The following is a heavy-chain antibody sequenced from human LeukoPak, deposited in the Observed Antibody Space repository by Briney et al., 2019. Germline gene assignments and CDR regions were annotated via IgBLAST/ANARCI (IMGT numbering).Heavy chain of an antibody. Sequence: PGGSLRLSCAASGFTFSSYWMSWVRQAPGKGLEWVANIKQDGSEKYYVDSVKGRFTISRDNAKNSLYLQMNSLRAEDTAVYYCARVRELAYCGGDCEGAFDIWGQGTMVTVSS. J-gene: IGHJ3*02. CDR2: IKQDGSEK. V-gene: IGHV3-7*01. CDR3: ARVRELAYCGGDCEGAFDI. CDR1: GFTFSSYW. D-gene: IGHD2-21*02.